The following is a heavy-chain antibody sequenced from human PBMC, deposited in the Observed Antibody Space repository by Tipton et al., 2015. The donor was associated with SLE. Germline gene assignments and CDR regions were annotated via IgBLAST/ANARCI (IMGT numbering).Heavy chain of an antibody. CDR3: ARDHLPGGYYYYMDV. CDR2: IYYSGST. CDR1: QYSISSGFY. Sequence: TLSLTCTVSQYSISSGFYWSWIRQPPGKGLEWIGYIYYSGSTNYNPSLKSRVTISVDTSKNQFSLKLSSVTAADTAVYYCARDHLPGGYYYYMDVWGKGTTVTVSS. V-gene: IGHV4-61*01. D-gene: IGHD3-10*01. J-gene: IGHJ6*03.